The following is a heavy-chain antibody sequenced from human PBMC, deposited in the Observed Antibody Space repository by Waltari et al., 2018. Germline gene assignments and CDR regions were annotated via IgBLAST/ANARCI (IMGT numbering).Heavy chain of an antibody. J-gene: IGHJ3*02. CDR3: ARGLITFGGVIVISNYDSSGDAFDI. CDR1: GGSISSGDYY. V-gene: IGHV4-30-4*08. CDR2: ISYSGST. Sequence: QVQLQESGPGLVKPSQTLSLTCTVSGGSISSGDYYWSWIRQPPGKGLEWIGYISYSGSTYYNPSLKSRVTISVDTSKNQFSLKLSSVTAADTAVYYCARGLITFGGVIVISNYDSSGDAFDIWGQGTMVTVSS. D-gene: IGHD3-16*02.